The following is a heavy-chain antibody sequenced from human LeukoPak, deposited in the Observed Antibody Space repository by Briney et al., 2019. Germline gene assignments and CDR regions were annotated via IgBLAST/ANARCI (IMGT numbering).Heavy chain of an antibody. CDR2: IYPGDSDT. V-gene: IGHV5-51*01. D-gene: IGHD5-24*01. Sequence: GESLKISCKGSGYSFTSYWIGWVRQMPGKGLEWMGIIYPGDSDTRYSPSFQGQVIISADKSISTAYLQWSSLKASDTAVYYCARGPDMATITYSYWGQGTLVTVSS. CDR3: ARGPDMATITYSY. J-gene: IGHJ4*02. CDR1: GYSFTSYW.